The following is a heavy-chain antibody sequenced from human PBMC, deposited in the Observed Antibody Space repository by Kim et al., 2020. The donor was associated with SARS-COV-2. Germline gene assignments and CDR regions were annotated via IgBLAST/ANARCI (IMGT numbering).Heavy chain of an antibody. J-gene: IGHJ4*02. D-gene: IGHD6-19*01. CDR3: ARRQFTSGWYYFDY. Sequence: YADSVKGRFTISRANAKKTLYLQMNSLRAEDTAVYYCARRQFTSGWYYFDYWGQGTLVTVSS. V-gene: IGHV3-74*01.